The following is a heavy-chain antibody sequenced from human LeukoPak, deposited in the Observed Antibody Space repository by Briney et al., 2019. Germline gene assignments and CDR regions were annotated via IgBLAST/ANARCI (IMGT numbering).Heavy chain of an antibody. CDR1: GFTFDDYA. CDR2: IDSSGGSA. V-gene: IGHV3-20*04. CDR3: ARVAVGATFDF. Sequence: GGSLRLSCVASGFTFDDYAMNWVRQAPGKGLEWVSGIDSSGGSAGYADSVKGRFTISRDNTRNSLYLQMNSLTAEDTALYYCARVAVGATFDFWGQGTLVTVSS. J-gene: IGHJ4*02. D-gene: IGHD1-26*01.